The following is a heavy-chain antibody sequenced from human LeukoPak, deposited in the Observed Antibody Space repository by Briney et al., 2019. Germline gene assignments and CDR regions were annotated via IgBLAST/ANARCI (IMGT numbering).Heavy chain of an antibody. J-gene: IGHJ6*02. Sequence: GGSLRLSCAASGFTFSSYSMNWVRQAPGKGLEWVSYISSSSSSKYYADSVKGRFTISRDNAENSLYLQMNSLRDEDTAVYYCARDRVGATAGRCYYGMDVWGQGTTVTVSS. D-gene: IGHD1-26*01. CDR2: ISSSSSSK. CDR1: GFTFSSYS. CDR3: ARDRVGATAGRCYYGMDV. V-gene: IGHV3-48*02.